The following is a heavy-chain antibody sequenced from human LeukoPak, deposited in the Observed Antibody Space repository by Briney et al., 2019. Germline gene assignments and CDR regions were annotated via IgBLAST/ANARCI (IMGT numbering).Heavy chain of an antibody. J-gene: IGHJ4*02. D-gene: IGHD3-22*01. CDR3: ARVYYYDSSGYYSFFDY. CDR1: GFTFSGYG. Sequence: PGGSLRLSCAASGFTFSGYGMNWVRQAPGKGLEWVSSISSSSSYIYYAGSVKGRFTISRDNAKNSLFLQMNSLRAEDTAMYYCARVYYYDSSGYYSFFDYWGQGTLVTVSS. V-gene: IGHV3-21*01. CDR2: ISSSSSYI.